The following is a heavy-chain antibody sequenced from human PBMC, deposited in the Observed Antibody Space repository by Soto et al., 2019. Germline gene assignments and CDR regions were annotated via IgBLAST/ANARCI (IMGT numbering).Heavy chain of an antibody. Sequence: VASVKVSCKASGYTFTSYGISWVRQAPGQGLEWMGWISAYNGNTNYAQKLQGRVTMTTDTSTSTAYMELRSLRSDDTAVYYCARDLEGDYYYYGMDVWGQGTTVTVSS. D-gene: IGHD1-1*01. V-gene: IGHV1-18*01. J-gene: IGHJ6*02. CDR1: GYTFTSYG. CDR3: ARDLEGDYYYYGMDV. CDR2: ISAYNGNT.